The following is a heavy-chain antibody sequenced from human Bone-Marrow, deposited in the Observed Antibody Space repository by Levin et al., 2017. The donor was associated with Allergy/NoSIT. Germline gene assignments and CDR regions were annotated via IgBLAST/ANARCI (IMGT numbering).Heavy chain of an antibody. J-gene: IGHJ4*02. V-gene: IGHV4-39*01. CDR1: GGSISSSSYY. CDR2: IYYSGST. Sequence: SETLSLTCTVSGGSISSSSYYWGWIRQPPGKGLEWIGSIYYSGSTYCNPSLKSRVTISVDTSKNQFSLKLSSVTAADTAVYYCVRRGLGVSSGSGYFDYWGQGTLVTVSS. D-gene: IGHD3-10*01. CDR3: VRRGLGVSSGSGYFDY.